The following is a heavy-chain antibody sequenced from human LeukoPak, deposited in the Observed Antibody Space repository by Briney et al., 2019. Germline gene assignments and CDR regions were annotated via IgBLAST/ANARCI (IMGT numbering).Heavy chain of an antibody. CDR3: ARKGGGITPLFDY. CDR2: ISAYNGNT. J-gene: IGHJ4*02. CDR1: GYTFTSYG. V-gene: IGHV1-18*01. D-gene: IGHD1-7*01. Sequence: GASVKVSCKASGYTFTSYGISWVRQAPGQGLEWMGWISAYNGNTNYAQRLQGRVTMTTDTYTSTAYMDLRSLRSDDTAVYYCARKGGGITPLFDYWGQGTLVTVSS.